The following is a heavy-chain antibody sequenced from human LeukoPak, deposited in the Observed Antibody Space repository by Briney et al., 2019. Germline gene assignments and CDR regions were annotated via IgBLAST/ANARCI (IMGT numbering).Heavy chain of an antibody. CDR2: IYYSGST. Sequence: SETLSLTCTVSGGSISSYYWSWIRQPPGKGLEWIGYIYYSGSTNYNPSLKSRVTISVDTSKNQFSLKLSSVTAADTAVYYCARGLPARQRFLEWLLHGYYFDYWGQGTLVTVSS. D-gene: IGHD3-3*01. J-gene: IGHJ4*02. CDR1: GGSISSYY. V-gene: IGHV4-59*01. CDR3: ARGLPARQRFLEWLLHGYYFDY.